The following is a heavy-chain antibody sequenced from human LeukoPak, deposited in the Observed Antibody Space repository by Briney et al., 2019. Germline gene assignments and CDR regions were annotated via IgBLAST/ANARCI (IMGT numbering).Heavy chain of an antibody. Sequence: GGSLRLSCAASGFTVSSYAMNWVRQAPGKGLEWVSVISGSGNSYYADSVKGRFTISRDNSKNTLYLHMNSLRAEDTAVYYCASHSSSWYGFDYWGQGTLVTVSS. D-gene: IGHD6-13*01. V-gene: IGHV3-23*01. J-gene: IGHJ4*02. CDR1: GFTVSSYA. CDR2: ISGSGNS. CDR3: ASHSSSWYGFDY.